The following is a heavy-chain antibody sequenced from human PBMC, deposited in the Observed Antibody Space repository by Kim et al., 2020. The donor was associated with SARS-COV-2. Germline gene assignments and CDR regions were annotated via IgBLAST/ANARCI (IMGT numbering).Heavy chain of an antibody. Sequence: SETLSLTCAVYGGSFSGYYWSWIRQPPGKGLEWIGEINHSGSTNYNPSLKSRVTISVDTSKNQFSLKLSSVTAADTAVYYCARGSGRYYYGSGPNWFDPWGQGTLVTVSS. CDR2: INHSGST. D-gene: IGHD3-10*01. J-gene: IGHJ5*02. CDR1: GGSFSGYY. V-gene: IGHV4-34*01. CDR3: ARGSGRYYYGSGPNWFDP.